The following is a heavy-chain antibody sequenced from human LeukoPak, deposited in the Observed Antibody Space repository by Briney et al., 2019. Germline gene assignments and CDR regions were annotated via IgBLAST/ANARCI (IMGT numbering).Heavy chain of an antibody. CDR1: GGSISSSSYY. CDR3: ARLFYDFWSGYYIRAPAFDY. Sequence: SETLSLTCTVSGGSISSSSYYWGWIRQPPGKGLEWIGSIYYSGSTHYNPSLKSRVTISVDTSKNQFSLKLSSVTAADTAVYYCARLFYDFWSGYYIRAPAFDYWGQGTLVTVSS. V-gene: IGHV4-39*01. D-gene: IGHD3-3*01. J-gene: IGHJ4*02. CDR2: IYYSGST.